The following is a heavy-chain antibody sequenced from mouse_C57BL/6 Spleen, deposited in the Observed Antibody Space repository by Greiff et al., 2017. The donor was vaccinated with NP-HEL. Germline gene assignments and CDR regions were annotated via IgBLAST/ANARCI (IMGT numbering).Heavy chain of an antibody. V-gene: IGHV5-6*01. Sequence: EVQGVESGGDLVKPGGSLKLSCAASGFTFSSYGMSWVRQTPDKRLEWVATISSGGSYTYYLDSVKGRFTISRDNAKNTLYLQMSSLKSEDTAMYYCARHPGSSYGFAYWGQGTLVTVSA. D-gene: IGHD1-1*01. CDR3: ARHPGSSYGFAY. CDR2: ISSGGSYT. J-gene: IGHJ3*01. CDR1: GFTFSSYG.